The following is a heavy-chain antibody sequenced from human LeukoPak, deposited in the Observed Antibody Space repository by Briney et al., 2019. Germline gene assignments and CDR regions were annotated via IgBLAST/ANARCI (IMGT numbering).Heavy chain of an antibody. J-gene: IGHJ4*02. CDR2: ISSNGGST. CDR1: GFTFSSYA. CDR3: ARDQTGTPDY. V-gene: IGHV3-64*01. D-gene: IGHD1-1*01. Sequence: GGSLRLSCAASGFTFSSYAKHWVRQAPGKGLEYVSAISSNGGSTYYANSVKGRFTISRDNSKNTLYLQMGNLRAEDMAVYYCARDQTGTPDYWGQGTLVTVSS.